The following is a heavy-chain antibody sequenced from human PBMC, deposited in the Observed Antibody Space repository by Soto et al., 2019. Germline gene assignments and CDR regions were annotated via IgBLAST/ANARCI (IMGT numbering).Heavy chain of an antibody. CDR3: TSNTDYSNYPYYYYYMDV. CDR1: GFTFSGSA. CDR2: IRSKANSYAT. D-gene: IGHD4-4*01. J-gene: IGHJ6*03. Sequence: EVQLVESGGGLVQPGGSLKLSCAASGFTFSGSAMHWVRQASGKGLEWVGRIRSKANSYATAYAASVKGRFTLSRDDSKTTAYLQMNSLNTEDTAVYYCTSNTDYSNYPYYYYYMDVWGKGTTVTVSS. V-gene: IGHV3-73*01.